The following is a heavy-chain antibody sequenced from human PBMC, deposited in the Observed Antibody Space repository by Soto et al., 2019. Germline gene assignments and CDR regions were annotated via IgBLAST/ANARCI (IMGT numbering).Heavy chain of an antibody. CDR2: IIPIFGTA. V-gene: IGHV1-69*13. D-gene: IGHD2-21*02. CDR1: GGTFSSYA. Sequence: SVKVSCKASGGTFSSYAISWVRQAPGQGLEWMGGIIPIFGTANYAQKFQGRVTITADESTSTAYMELSSLRSEDTAVYCCARDGGGNSDYYYGMDVWGQGTTVTVSS. CDR3: ARDGGGNSDYYYGMDV. J-gene: IGHJ6*02.